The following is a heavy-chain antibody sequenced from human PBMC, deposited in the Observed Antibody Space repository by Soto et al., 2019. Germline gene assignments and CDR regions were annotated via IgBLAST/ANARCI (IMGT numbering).Heavy chain of an antibody. J-gene: IGHJ6*02. CDR3: ARDRVLLTGYYEHLRPFGGIYYYYGMDV. D-gene: IGHD3-9*01. Sequence: VKVSCKASGGTFSSYTTSWARQAPGQGLEWMGRIIPILGIANYAQKFQGRVTITADKSTSTAYMELSSLRSEDTAVYYCARDRVLLTGYYEHLRPFGGIYYYYGMDVWGQGTTVTVSS. CDR2: IIPILGIA. CDR1: GGTFSSYT. V-gene: IGHV1-69*04.